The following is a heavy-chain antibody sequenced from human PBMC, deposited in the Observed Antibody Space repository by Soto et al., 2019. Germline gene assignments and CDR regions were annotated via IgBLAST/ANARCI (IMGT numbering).Heavy chain of an antibody. Sequence: TGGSLRLSCAASGFTFSSYAMHWVRQAPGKGLEWVAVISYDGSNKYYADSVKGRFTISRDNSKNTLYLQMNSLRAEDTAVYYCARDRIAAADYYYYYGMDVWGQGTTVTVSS. CDR2: ISYDGSNK. CDR3: ARDRIAAADYYYYYGMDV. CDR1: GFTFSSYA. D-gene: IGHD6-13*01. J-gene: IGHJ6*02. V-gene: IGHV3-30-3*01.